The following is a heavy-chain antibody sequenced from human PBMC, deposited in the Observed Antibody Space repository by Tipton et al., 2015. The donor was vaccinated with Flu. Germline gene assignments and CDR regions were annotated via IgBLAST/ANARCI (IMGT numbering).Heavy chain of an antibody. Sequence: SLRLSCAASGFTFRNYGMNWVRQAPGKGLEWVSSISSSGGYIYYADSMKGRVTISRDNAKSSLYLQINSLRAEDTAVYYCARGPGVLTAIPMGRWYFDLWGRGTLVTVSS. V-gene: IGHV3-21*01. D-gene: IGHD2-21*02. CDR2: ISSSGGYI. J-gene: IGHJ2*01. CDR3: ARGPGVLTAIPMGRWYFDL. CDR1: GFTFRNYG.